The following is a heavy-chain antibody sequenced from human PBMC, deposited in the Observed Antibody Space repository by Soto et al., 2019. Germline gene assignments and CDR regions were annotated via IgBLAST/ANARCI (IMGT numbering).Heavy chain of an antibody. D-gene: IGHD3-22*01. J-gene: IGHJ4*02. CDR3: ARVTSGRTVVVIETYYFEY. V-gene: IGHV1-69*06. CDR2: IIPIFGTA. CDR1: GGTFSSYA. Sequence: QVQLVQSGAEVKKPGSSVKVSCKASGGTFSSYAISWVRQAPGQGLEWMGGIIPIFGTANYAQKFQGRVTITAAKTTSRAYMELSILRSEDPAVYYCARVTSGRTVVVIETYYFEYWGQGTLVTVSS.